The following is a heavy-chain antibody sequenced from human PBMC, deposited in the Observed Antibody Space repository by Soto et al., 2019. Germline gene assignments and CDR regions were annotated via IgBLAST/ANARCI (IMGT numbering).Heavy chain of an antibody. D-gene: IGHD2-2*01. CDR2: INEDGSEK. J-gene: IGHJ4*02. CDR1: GFNFGTYW. CDR3: ARDPGWGIVVVPPSFDY. Sequence: GGSLRLSCAASGFNFGTYWGSWVRQTQGKGLEWVANINEDGSEKYYVDSVKGRFTISRDNARNSLFLQMNSLRGEDTAVYYCARDPGWGIVVVPPSFDYWGQGTLDTVSS. V-gene: IGHV3-7*01.